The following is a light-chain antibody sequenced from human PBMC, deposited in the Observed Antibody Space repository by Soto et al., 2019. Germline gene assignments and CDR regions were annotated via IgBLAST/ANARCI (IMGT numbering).Light chain of an antibody. CDR1: QSVSSSY. CDR3: QHYGSSPRT. J-gene: IGKJ2*01. Sequence: EIVLTQSPGTLSLSPGERATLSCRASQSVSSSYLAWYQQKPGQAPRLLIYGASTRATGIPDRFSGSGSGTDCTLTISRLEPEDFAVYYCQHYGSSPRTFGQGTKLEIK. CDR2: GAS. V-gene: IGKV3-20*01.